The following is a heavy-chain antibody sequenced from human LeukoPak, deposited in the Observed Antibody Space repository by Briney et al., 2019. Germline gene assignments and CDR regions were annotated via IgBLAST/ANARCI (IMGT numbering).Heavy chain of an antibody. CDR2: ISWNSGSI. J-gene: IGHJ3*02. CDR1: GFTFDDYA. V-gene: IGHV3-9*01. CDR3: AKPIVEMMATPGAFDI. D-gene: IGHD5-24*01. Sequence: GGSLRLSCAASGFTFDDYAMHWVRQAPGKGLEWVSGISWNSGSIGYADSVKGRFTISRDNAKNSLYLQMNSLRAEDTALYYCAKPIVEMMATPGAFDIWGQGTLVTVSS.